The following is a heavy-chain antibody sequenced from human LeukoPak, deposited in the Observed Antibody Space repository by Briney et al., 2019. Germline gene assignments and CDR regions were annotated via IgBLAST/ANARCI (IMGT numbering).Heavy chain of an antibody. D-gene: IGHD3-10*01. CDR1: GYTFTGYY. J-gene: IGHJ5*02. CDR2: INPNSGGT. CDR3: ARVGVLLWFGELYWFDP. Sequence: ASVKVSCKASGYTFTGYYMHWVRQAPGQGLEWMGWINPNSGGTNYAQKFQGRVTMTRDTSISTAYMELSRLRSDDTAVYYCARVGVLLWFGELYWFDPWGQGTLVTVSS. V-gene: IGHV1-2*02.